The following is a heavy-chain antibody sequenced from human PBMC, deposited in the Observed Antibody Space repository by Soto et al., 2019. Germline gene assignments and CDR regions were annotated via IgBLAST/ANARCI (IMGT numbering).Heavy chain of an antibody. Sequence: QVQLVESGGGVVQPGRSLRLSCAASGFTFSSYAMHWVRQAPGKGLEWVALISYDGSNTFYAASVKGRFTFSRDNSKNTLYLQMISLRAEDTAVYYCARGGNIVVVPALLDVWGQGTTVTVSS. J-gene: IGHJ6*02. D-gene: IGHD2-2*01. CDR1: GFTFSSYA. CDR3: ARGGNIVVVPALLDV. CDR2: ISYDGSNT. V-gene: IGHV3-30-3*01.